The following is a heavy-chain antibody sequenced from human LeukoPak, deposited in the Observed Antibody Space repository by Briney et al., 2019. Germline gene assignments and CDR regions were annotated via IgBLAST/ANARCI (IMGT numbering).Heavy chain of an antibody. D-gene: IGHD3/OR15-3a*01. CDR1: GYTFTSYY. CDR3: ARDRERTGYLPLGYYYMDV. Sequence: ASVKVSCKASGYTFTSYYMHWVRQAPGQGLEWMGIINPSGGSTSYAQKFQGRVTITADESTSTAYMELSSLRSEGTAVYYCARDRERTGYLPLGYYYMDVWGKGTTVTVSS. J-gene: IGHJ6*03. V-gene: IGHV1-46*01. CDR2: INPSGGST.